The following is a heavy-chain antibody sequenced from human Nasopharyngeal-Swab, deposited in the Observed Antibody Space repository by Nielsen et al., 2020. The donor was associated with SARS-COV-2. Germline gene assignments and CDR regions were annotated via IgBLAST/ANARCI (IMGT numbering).Heavy chain of an antibody. Sequence: SETLSLTCTVSGGSISSSSYYWGWIRQPPGKGLEWIGSIYFSGSTYYNPSLKSRVTISVDTSKNQFSLKLSSVTAADTAVYYCARAKNRYFDYWGQGTLVTVSS. V-gene: IGHV4-39*01. CDR1: GGSISSSSYY. CDR3: ARAKNRYFDY. D-gene: IGHD1-14*01. CDR2: IYFSGST. J-gene: IGHJ4*02.